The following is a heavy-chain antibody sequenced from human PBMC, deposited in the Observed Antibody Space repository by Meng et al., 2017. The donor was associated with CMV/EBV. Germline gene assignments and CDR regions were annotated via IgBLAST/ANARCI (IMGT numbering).Heavy chain of an antibody. Sequence: GGSLRLSCTASGFTFGDYAMSWVRQAPGKGLEWVGFIRSKAYGGTTEYAASVKGRFTISRDDSKSIAYLQMSSLKTEDTAVYYCTTGIAVAGSFYYYGMDVWGQGTTVTVSS. CDR3: TTGIAVAGSFYYYGMDV. CDR2: IRSKAYGGTT. D-gene: IGHD6-19*01. J-gene: IGHJ6*02. CDR1: GFTFGDYA. V-gene: IGHV3-49*04.